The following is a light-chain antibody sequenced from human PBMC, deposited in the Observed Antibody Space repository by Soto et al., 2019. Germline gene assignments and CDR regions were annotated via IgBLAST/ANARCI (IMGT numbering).Light chain of an antibody. Sequence: EIVLTQSPGSLSLSPGERATLFWRASKSIASSQLAWSQQKPGQAPRLLIYGASNRATGIPDRFGGSGSGKDFILTISRMEPEDFAVDYCQQYGSSGTFGQGTKVDIK. V-gene: IGKV3-20*01. CDR2: GAS. J-gene: IGKJ1*01. CDR1: KSIASSQ. CDR3: QQYGSSGT.